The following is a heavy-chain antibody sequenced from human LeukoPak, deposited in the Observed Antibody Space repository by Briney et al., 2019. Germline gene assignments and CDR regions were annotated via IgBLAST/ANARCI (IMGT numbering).Heavy chain of an antibody. V-gene: IGHV4-59*01. J-gene: IGHJ4*02. Sequence: SETLSLTCTVSGGSISSYYWSWIRQPPGKGLEWIGYIYCSGSTNYNPSLKSRVTISVDTSKNQFSLKLSSVTAADTAVYYCARAAALGAIDYWGQGTLVTVSS. CDR3: ARAAALGAIDY. CDR2: IYCSGST. D-gene: IGHD1-26*01. CDR1: GGSISSYY.